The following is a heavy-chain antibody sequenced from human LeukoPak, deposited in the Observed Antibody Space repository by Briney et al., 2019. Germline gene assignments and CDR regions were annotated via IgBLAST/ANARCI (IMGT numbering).Heavy chain of an antibody. CDR3: AKGFVVVPAGIYY. V-gene: IGHV3-30*02. D-gene: IGHD2-2*01. CDR1: GFTFSSYG. Sequence: GGSLRLSCAASGFTFSSYGMHWVRQAPGKGLEWVAFIRYDGSNKYYADSVKGRFTISRDNSKNTLYLQMNSLRAEDTAVYYCAKGFVVVPAGIYYWGQGTLVTVSS. J-gene: IGHJ4*02. CDR2: IRYDGSNK.